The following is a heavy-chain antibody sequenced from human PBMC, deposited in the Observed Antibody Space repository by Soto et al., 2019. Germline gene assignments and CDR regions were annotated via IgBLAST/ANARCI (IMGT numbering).Heavy chain of an antibody. D-gene: IGHD2-15*01. CDR3: AKTDHAYSTMDV. Sequence: EVQLVESGGGLVQPGRSLRLSCAASGFNFDEYTMHWVRQAPGKGLQWVFGISWNSGSIGYADSVMGRFTLSRDNAEYSLYLQVHSLRAEDTALYYCAKTDHAYSTMDVWGQGPTVTVSS. CDR1: GFNFDEYT. J-gene: IGHJ6*02. CDR2: ISWNSGSI. V-gene: IGHV3-9*01.